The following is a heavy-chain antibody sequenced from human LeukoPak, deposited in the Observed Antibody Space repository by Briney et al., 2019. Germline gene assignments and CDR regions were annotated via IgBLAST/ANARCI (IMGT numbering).Heavy chain of an antibody. CDR1: GFTFNSYA. CDR2: ITAAGNVP. J-gene: IGHJ6*03. D-gene: IGHD6-13*01. CDR3: AKDGYSSSWFPNYYYYYYMDV. Sequence: GGSLRLSCTASGFTFNSYAMAWVRQAPGQGLEWVSTITAAGNVPWYSDSVRGRFTISRDNSKNTLHLQMNSLRAEDTAVYYCAKDGYSSSWFPNYYYYYYMDVWGKGTTVTVSS. V-gene: IGHV3-23*01.